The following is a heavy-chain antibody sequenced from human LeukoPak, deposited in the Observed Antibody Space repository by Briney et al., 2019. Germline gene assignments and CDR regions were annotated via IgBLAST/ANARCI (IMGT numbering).Heavy chain of an antibody. CDR3: AREEALGSGSFDY. CDR1: GGSFSGYY. CDR2: IYYSGST. D-gene: IGHD1-26*01. J-gene: IGHJ4*02. Sequence: SETLSLTCAVYGGSFSGYYWSWIRQPPGKGLEWIGYIYYSGSTSYNPSLKSRVTISVDTSKNQFSLKLSSVTAADTAVYYCAREEALGSGSFDYWGQGTLVTVSS. V-gene: IGHV4-59*01.